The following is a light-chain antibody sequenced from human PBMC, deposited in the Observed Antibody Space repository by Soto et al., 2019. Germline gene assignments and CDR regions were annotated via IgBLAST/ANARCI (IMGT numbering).Light chain of an antibody. CDR1: RSISSW. V-gene: IGKV1-5*01. CDR3: QQYNSYWET. Sequence: DIQMTQSPSTLSASVGDRVTITCRASRSISSWLAWYQQKPGKAPKLLIYDASSLESGVPSRFSGSGSGTEFTLTISSLQPDDFATYYCQQYNSYWETFGQGTKV. CDR2: DAS. J-gene: IGKJ1*01.